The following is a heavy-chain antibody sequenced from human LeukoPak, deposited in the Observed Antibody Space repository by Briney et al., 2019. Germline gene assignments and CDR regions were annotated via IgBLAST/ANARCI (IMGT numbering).Heavy chain of an antibody. CDR1: GYTLTELS. CDR3: ATADRGSSSSWYRAFDI. V-gene: IGHV1-24*01. J-gene: IGHJ3*02. D-gene: IGHD6-13*01. CDR2: FDPEDGET. Sequence: ASVKVSCKVSGYTLTELSMHWVRRAPGKGLEWTGGFDPEDGETIYAQKFQGRVTMTEDTSTDTAYMELSSLRSEDTAVYYCATADRGSSSSWYRAFDIWGQGTMVTVSS.